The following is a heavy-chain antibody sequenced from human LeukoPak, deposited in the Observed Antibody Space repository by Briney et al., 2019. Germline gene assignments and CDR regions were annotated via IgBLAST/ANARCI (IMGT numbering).Heavy chain of an antibody. J-gene: IGHJ4*02. CDR3: ARGWPDRSSSWYSVDY. D-gene: IGHD6-13*01. CDR1: GYTFTGYY. Sequence: ASVKVSCKASGYTFTGYYMHWVRQAPGQGLEWMGWINPNSGGTNYAQKFQGWVTMTRDTSISTAYMELSRLRSEDTAVYYCARGWPDRSSSWYSVDYWGQGTLVTVSS. V-gene: IGHV1-2*04. CDR2: INPNSGGT.